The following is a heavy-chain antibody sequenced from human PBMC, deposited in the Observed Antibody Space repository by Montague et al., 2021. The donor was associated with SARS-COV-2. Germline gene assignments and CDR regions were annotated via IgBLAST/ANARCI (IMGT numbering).Heavy chain of an antibody. CDR1: GGSFSGYY. J-gene: IGHJ2*01. Sequence: SETLSLTCAVHGGSFSGYYWSWIRQPPGEGLEWIGEINHSGSTNCNPSLKSRVSISVDTSKNQFSLKLSSVTAADTAVYYCARGAPTITMIVVVFTGAGWYFDLWGRGTLVTVSS. V-gene: IGHV4-34*01. D-gene: IGHD3-22*01. CDR3: ARGAPTITMIVVVFTGAGWYFDL. CDR2: INHSGST.